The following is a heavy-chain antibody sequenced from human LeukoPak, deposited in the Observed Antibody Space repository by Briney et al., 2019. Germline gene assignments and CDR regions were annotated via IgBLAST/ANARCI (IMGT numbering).Heavy chain of an antibody. Sequence: SETLSHTCTVSGYSISSGYYWGWIRQPPGKGLEWIGSISHSGSTYYNPSLKSRVTISVDTSKNQFSLELSSVTAADTAVYYCARDPVHYYDSRGGNWFDPWGQGTLVTVSS. CDR1: GYSISSGYY. J-gene: IGHJ5*02. CDR2: ISHSGST. D-gene: IGHD3-22*01. V-gene: IGHV4-38-2*02. CDR3: ARDPVHYYDSRGGNWFDP.